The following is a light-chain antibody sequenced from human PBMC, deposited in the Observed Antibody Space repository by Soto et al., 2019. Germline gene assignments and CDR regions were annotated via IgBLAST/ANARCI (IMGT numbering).Light chain of an antibody. V-gene: IGKV1-5*01. CDR1: QTISSW. Sequence: DLPMTQSPASLSGSVGERVTSTCRASQTISSWLAWYQQKPGKAPKLLIYAASSLQSGVPSRFSGSGSGTEFTLTISSLQPDDFATYYCQQQGTFGQGTKV. CDR2: AAS. CDR3: QQQGT. J-gene: IGKJ1*01.